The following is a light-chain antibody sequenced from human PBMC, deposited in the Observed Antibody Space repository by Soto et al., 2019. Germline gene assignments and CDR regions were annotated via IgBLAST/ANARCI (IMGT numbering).Light chain of an antibody. J-gene: IGKJ1*01. CDR1: QTVDNY. V-gene: IGKV1-39*01. CDR3: QQSYTAPHT. CDR2: TTS. Sequence: DIQMTQSPSSLSASVGDRVTITCRASQTVDNYLNWYQQKPGKAPKLLIHTTSSLQSGVPSRFSGSGSGTDFTLSIGSLQPEDFATYFCQQSYTAPHTFGQGTKVEIK.